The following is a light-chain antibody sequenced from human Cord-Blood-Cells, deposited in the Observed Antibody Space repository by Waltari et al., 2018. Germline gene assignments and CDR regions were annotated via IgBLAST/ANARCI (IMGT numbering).Light chain of an antibody. Sequence: IVLTQSPGTLSLSPGERATLSCRASQSVSSSYLVWYQQKPGQAPRLLIYGASSRATGIPDRFSGRGSGTDFTLTISRLEPEDFAVYYCQQYGSSTWTFGQGTKVEIK. V-gene: IGKV3-20*01. CDR1: QSVSSSY. J-gene: IGKJ1*01. CDR3: QQYGSSTWT. CDR2: GAS.